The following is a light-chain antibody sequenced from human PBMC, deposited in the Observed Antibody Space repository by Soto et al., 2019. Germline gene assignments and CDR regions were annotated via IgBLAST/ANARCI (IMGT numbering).Light chain of an antibody. CDR3: QQYSGWPLT. J-gene: IGKJ4*02. V-gene: IGKV3D-15*01. CDR2: GAS. CDR1: QSVSSN. Sequence: EIVLTQSPATLSVSPGERAALSCRASQSVSSNLAWYQQKPGQPPRLLIFGASTRATGIPARFSGSGSEAEFTLTISSLQSEDFAVYYCQQYSGWPLTFGGGTKVEIK.